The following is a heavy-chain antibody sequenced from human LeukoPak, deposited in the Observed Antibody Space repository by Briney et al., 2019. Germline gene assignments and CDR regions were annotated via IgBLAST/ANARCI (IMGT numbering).Heavy chain of an antibody. CDR3: ATAPQTYRYLVY. D-gene: IGHD3-16*02. J-gene: IGHJ4*02. CDR2: ISSGGSTI. CDR1: GFTFSDYY. Sequence: GGTLRLSCAVSGFTFSDYYMSWIRQAPGKGLEWVAYISSGGSTIYYAASVKGRFTISSDNGNHSLYLPMNSPRAEDTALYYCATAPQTYRYLVYWGQGTLGTVSS. V-gene: IGHV3-11*04.